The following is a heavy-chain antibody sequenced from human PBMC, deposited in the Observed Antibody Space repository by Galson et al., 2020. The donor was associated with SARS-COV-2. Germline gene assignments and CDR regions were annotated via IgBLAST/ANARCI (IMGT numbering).Heavy chain of an antibody. J-gene: IGHJ4*02. CDR1: GSFVTYGGYS. CDR3: ARGLVRVYDYTNYEGGDYFDS. CDR2: VYYTGST. D-gene: IGHD3-22*01. Sequence: SETLSLTCAVSGSFVTYGGYSWSWIRQSSDKGLEWLGYVYYTGSTYYNPSLKSRISISVDTSKNLFSLNLTSVTAADTAVYFCARGLVRVYDYTNYEGGDYFDSWGQGTQVTVSS. V-gene: IGHV4-30-4*07.